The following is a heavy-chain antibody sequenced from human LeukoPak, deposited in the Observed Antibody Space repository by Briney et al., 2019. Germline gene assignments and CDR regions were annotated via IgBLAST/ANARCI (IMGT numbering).Heavy chain of an antibody. CDR3: AREYYYDISGYFLDY. D-gene: IGHD3-22*01. V-gene: IGHV3-33*01. CDR1: GFTFSSYG. CDR2: IWYDGGNK. J-gene: IGHJ4*02. Sequence: GGFLRLSCAASGFTFSSYGMHWVRQAPGKGLEWVALIWYDGGNKYFADSVKGRFTISRDNSQDTLYLQMNSLRAEDTAVYYCAREYYYDISGYFLDYWGQGTLVTVSS.